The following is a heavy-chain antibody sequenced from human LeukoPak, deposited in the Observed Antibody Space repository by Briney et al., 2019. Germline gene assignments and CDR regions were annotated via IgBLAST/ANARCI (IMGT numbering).Heavy chain of an antibody. CDR3: ARAPGYCSSTSCFGWFDP. CDR2: INQSGST. CDR1: GGSFSGYY. D-gene: IGHD2-2*01. Sequence: SETLSLTCAVYGGSFSGYYWSWIRQPPGKGLEWIGEINQSGSTNYNPSLKSRITISVDTSKNQFSLKLSSVTAADTAVYYCARAPGYCSSTSCFGWFDPWGQGTLVTVSS. J-gene: IGHJ5*02. V-gene: IGHV4-34*01.